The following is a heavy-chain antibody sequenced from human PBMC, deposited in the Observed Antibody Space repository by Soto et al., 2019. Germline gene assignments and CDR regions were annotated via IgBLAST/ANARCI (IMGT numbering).Heavy chain of an antibody. CDR1: GFTFSSYA. CDR3: ASLEPHDAFDI. Sequence: LRLSCAASGFTFSSYAMHWVRQAPGKGLEWVAVISYDGSNKYYADSVKGRFTISRDNSKNTLYLQMNSLRAEDTAVYYCASLEPHDAFDIWGQAKIVTVSS. D-gene: IGHD1-1*01. J-gene: IGHJ3*02. CDR2: ISYDGSNK. V-gene: IGHV3-30-3*01.